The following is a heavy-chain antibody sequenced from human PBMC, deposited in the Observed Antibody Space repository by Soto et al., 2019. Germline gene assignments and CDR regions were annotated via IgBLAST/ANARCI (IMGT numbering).Heavy chain of an antibody. CDR1: GGSFSGYF. Sequence: QVQLQQWGAGLLKPSETLSLTGAVSGGSFSGYFWTWIRQAPGKGLEWIGEITHSGGTNYNSSLKSRVMISVDTSKKQFSLILSSVTAADTAVYYCARDRQFYHFWSGYENEGPDGLDVWGQGTTVTVSS. D-gene: IGHD3-3*02. J-gene: IGHJ6*02. CDR3: ARDRQFYHFWSGYENEGPDGLDV. V-gene: IGHV4-34*02. CDR2: ITHSGGT.